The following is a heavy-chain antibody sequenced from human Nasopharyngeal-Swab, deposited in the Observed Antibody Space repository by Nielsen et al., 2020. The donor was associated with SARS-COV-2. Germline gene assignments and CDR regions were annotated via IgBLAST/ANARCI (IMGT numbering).Heavy chain of an antibody. V-gene: IGHV3-48*02. D-gene: IGHD4-11*01. Sequence: GESLKISCAASGFTFSSYSMNWVRQAPGKGLEWVSYISSSSTIYYADSVKGRFTISRDNAKNSLYLQMNSLRDEDTAVYYCARDYRCWGQGTLVTVSS. CDR3: ARDYRC. CDR2: ISSSSTI. J-gene: IGHJ4*02. CDR1: GFTFSSYS.